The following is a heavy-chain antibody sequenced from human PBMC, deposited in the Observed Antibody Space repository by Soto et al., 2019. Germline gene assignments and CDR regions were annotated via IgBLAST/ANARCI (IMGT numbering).Heavy chain of an antibody. D-gene: IGHD4-17*01. V-gene: IGHV4-59*01. CDR2: IYYSGST. Sequence: SETLSLTCTVSGGSISSYYWSWIRQPPGKGLEWIGYIYYSGSTNYNPSLKSRVTISVDTSKNQFSLKLSSVTAADTAVYYCARVFHYGGNSDVIAWFDPWGQGTLVTVSS. CDR1: GGSISSYY. J-gene: IGHJ5*02. CDR3: ARVFHYGGNSDVIAWFDP.